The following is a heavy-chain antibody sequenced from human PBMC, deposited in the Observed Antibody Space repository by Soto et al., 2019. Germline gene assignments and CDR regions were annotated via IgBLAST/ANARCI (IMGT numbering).Heavy chain of an antibody. J-gene: IGHJ4*02. CDR1: GFTFSSYA. Sequence: EVQLLESGGGLVQPGGSLRLSCAASGFTFSSYAMTWVRQAPGKGLEWVSAISASGGSTYYADSVKGRFTISRDNSKNTVYLQMNSLRAEDTAVYYCATPIGKEHCSGGSCYSGGDYWGQGTLVTVSS. D-gene: IGHD2-15*01. CDR3: ATPIGKEHCSGGSCYSGGDY. CDR2: ISASGGST. V-gene: IGHV3-23*01.